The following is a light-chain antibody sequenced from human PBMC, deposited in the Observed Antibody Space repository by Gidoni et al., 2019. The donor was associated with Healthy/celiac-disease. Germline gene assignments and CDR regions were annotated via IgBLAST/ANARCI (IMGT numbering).Light chain of an antibody. V-gene: IGKV1-27*01. CDR1: QGISNY. J-gene: IGKJ3*01. CDR2: AAS. Sequence: DIQLTPSPSSLSASVGDRVTITCRASQGISNYLACYQQKPGKVPKLLIYAASTFQSGVPSRFSGSVSGTDFTLTISSLQPEDVATYYCQKYNSAPFTFGPGTKVDIK. CDR3: QKYNSAPFT.